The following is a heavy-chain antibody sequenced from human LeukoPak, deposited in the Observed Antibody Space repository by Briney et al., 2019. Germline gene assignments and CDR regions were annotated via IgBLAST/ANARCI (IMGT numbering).Heavy chain of an antibody. V-gene: IGHV1-2*02. CDR1: GYTFTGYY. Sequence: GASVKVSYKASGYTFTGYYTHWVRQAPGQGLEWMGWINPNGGGTNYAQKFQGRVTMTRDTSISTAYMELSRLRSDDTAVYYCARDPFAMIVVVSGMDVWGQGTTVTVSS. J-gene: IGHJ6*02. D-gene: IGHD3-22*01. CDR2: INPNGGGT. CDR3: ARDPFAMIVVVSGMDV.